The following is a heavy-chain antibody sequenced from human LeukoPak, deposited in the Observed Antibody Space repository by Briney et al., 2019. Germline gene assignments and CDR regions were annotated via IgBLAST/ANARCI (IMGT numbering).Heavy chain of an antibody. CDR3: ARDRPYVGATSLRHYYYYMDV. Sequence: SETLSLTCTVSGGSISSYYWSWIRQPAGKGLEWIGRIYTSGSTNYNPSLKSRVTMSVDTSKNQFSLKLSSVTAADTAVYYCARDRPYVGATSLRHYYYYMDVWGKGTTVTISS. J-gene: IGHJ6*03. V-gene: IGHV4-4*07. CDR1: GGSISSYY. D-gene: IGHD1-26*01. CDR2: IYTSGST.